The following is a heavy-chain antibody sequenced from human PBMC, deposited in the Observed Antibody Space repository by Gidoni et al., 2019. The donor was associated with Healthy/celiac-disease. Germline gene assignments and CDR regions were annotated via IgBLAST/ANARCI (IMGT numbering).Heavy chain of an antibody. J-gene: IGHJ4*02. V-gene: IGHV3-23*01. CDR1: GFTFGSYA. D-gene: IGHD3-3*01. CDR2: ISGSGGST. Sequence: EVQLLESGGGLVQPGGSLRLSCAASGFTFGSYAMSWVRQAPGKGREWVSAISGSGGSTYYADSVKGRFTISRDNSKNTLYLQMNSLRAEDTAVYYCAKDLIEPGSGLDDYWGQGTLVTVSS. CDR3: AKDLIEPGSGLDDY.